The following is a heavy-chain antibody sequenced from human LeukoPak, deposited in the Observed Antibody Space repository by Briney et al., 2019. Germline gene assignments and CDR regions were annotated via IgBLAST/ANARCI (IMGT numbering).Heavy chain of an antibody. CDR2: VYYSGNT. CDR3: ARVMTARREDLNWFDP. J-gene: IGHJ5*02. D-gene: IGHD6-6*01. Sequence: SSETLSLTCTVSGGSISSSGSYWGWIRQPPGKGLEWIGSVYYSGNTYNPSLKSRVTISVDTSKNQFSLNLTSVNAADTAIYYCARVMTARREDLNWFDPWGQGTLVTVSS. V-gene: IGHV4-39*07. CDR1: GGSISSSGSY.